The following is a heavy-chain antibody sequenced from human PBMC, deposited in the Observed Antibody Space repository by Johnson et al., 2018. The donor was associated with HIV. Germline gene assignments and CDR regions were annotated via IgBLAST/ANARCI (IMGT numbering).Heavy chain of an antibody. CDR2: INWHGGST. Sequence: VQLVESGGGVIRPGGSLRLSCATSGFTFDDYGMSWVRQAPGKGLALVSGINWHGGSTGYADSVKGRFTISRDNAKNSLYLQMNSLRAEDTALYYCARSHGSSGRGAFDIWGQGTMVTVSS. J-gene: IGHJ3*02. V-gene: IGHV3-20*04. D-gene: IGHD6-19*01. CDR3: ARSHGSSGRGAFDI. CDR1: GFTFDDYG.